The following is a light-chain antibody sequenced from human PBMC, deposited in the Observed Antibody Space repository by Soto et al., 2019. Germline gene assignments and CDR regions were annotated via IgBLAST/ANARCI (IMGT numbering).Light chain of an antibody. J-gene: IGKJ4*01. V-gene: IGKV1-13*02. CDR2: DAS. Sequence: AIQLTQSTSSLSASVGDRVTITCRSSQGISSALAWYQQKPGQAPKLLIYDASSLESGVPSRFSGSGSVSDFTRTLSSLQPEDFATYYCQLFNSYPLLLTFGGGTKVEIK. CDR1: QGISSA. CDR3: QLFNSYPLLLT.